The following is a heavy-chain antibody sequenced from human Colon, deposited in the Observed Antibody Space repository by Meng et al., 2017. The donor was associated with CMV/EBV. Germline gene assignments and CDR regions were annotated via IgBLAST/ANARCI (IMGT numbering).Heavy chain of an antibody. CDR1: GGSGSSNNW. V-gene: IGHV4-4*02. D-gene: IGHD4/OR15-4a*01. CDR3: GSATDYKVDY. Sequence: GAVSGGSGSSNNWWTWVRQPPGKGPEWIGEIHHGGTTAHNPSLRSRISFSVDKSRNQVSLHLATVTAADTAVYYCGSATDYKVDYWGQGTLVTVSS. CDR2: IHHGGTT. J-gene: IGHJ4*02.